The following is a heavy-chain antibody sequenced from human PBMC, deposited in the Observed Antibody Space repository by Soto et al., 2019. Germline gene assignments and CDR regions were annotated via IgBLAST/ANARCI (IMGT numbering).Heavy chain of an antibody. CDR3: ASRPTLAAHPITV. CDR2: ISAYNGNT. Sequence: GASVKVSCKASGYTFTSQGISWVRQAPGQGLEWMGWISAYNGNTNYAQEVQGRVTMTAETSTSTAHMELRSLRSDETAVYYCASRPTLAAHPITVWRQGTQDTVSS. V-gene: IGHV1-18*01. D-gene: IGHD6-6*01. J-gene: IGHJ4*02. CDR1: GYTFTSQG.